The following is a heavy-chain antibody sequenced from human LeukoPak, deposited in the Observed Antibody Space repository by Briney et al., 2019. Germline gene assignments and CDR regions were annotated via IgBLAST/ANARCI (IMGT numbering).Heavy chain of an antibody. J-gene: IGHJ4*02. V-gene: IGHV4-59*12. D-gene: IGHD3-9*01. Sequence: PSETLSLTCTVSGGSISSYYWSWIRQPPGKGLEWIGYIYYSGSTNYNPSLNSRVTTSVDTSKNQFSLKLISVTAADTAVYYCARVVKDILSGSTLGLPDSWGQGTLVTVSS. CDR2: IYYSGST. CDR1: GGSISSYY. CDR3: ARVVKDILSGSTLGLPDS.